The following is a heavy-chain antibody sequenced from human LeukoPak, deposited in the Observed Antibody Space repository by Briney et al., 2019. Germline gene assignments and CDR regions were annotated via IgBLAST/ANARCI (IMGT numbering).Heavy chain of an antibody. D-gene: IGHD3-22*01. CDR2: ISDDGSIT. CDR1: GFTFSRDW. Sequence: HPGGSLRLSCAASGFTFSRDWMHWVRQAPGKGLVWVSRISDDGSITTYADSVQGRFTISRDNAKSTVFLQMNSLRVEDTAVYFCVRRYYEYKVYDRHFDFWGQGILVTVSS. J-gene: IGHJ4*02. V-gene: IGHV3-74*03. CDR3: VRRYYEYKVYDRHFDF.